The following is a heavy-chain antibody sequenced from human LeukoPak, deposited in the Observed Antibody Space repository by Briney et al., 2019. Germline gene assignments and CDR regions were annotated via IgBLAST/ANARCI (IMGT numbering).Heavy chain of an antibody. V-gene: IGHV3-53*01. J-gene: IGHJ4*02. D-gene: IGHD5-12*01. CDR3: ARDSDSGYGPFAS. Sequence: GGSLRLSCAASGFTVSNNYMSWVRQAPGKGLEWVSVIHSGGTTNYADPVQGRSTISRDNSKTTVYLHMNSLRAEGTAVYYCARDSDSGYGPFASWGQGTLVTVSS. CDR1: GFTVSNNY. CDR2: IHSGGTT.